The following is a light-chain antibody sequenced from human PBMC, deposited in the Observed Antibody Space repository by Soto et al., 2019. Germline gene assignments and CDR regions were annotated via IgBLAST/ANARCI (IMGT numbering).Light chain of an antibody. J-gene: IGKJ2*01. Sequence: DIPMTQSPSSLSASVGDSVTISCRASQSISSYLNWYQQKPGKAPNLLIYAASNLQSGVPSIFSGSGSGTDFTLTISSLQPEDFATYYCQQTYNTPRTFGQGTKLEI. CDR3: QQTYNTPRT. CDR1: QSISSY. CDR2: AAS. V-gene: IGKV1-39*01.